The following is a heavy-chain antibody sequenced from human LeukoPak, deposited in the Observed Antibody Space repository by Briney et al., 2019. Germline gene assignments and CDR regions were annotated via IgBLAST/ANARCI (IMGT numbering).Heavy chain of an antibody. CDR1: GYTFTSYA. V-gene: IGHV1-3*01. Sequence: ASVKVSCKASGYTFTSYAMHWVRQAPGQRLEWIGWINAGNGNTKYSQKFQGIVTITRDTSASTAYMELSSLRSEDTAVYYCARRYSSSWYAPFDYWGQGTLVTVSS. CDR3: ARRYSSSWYAPFDY. D-gene: IGHD6-13*01. CDR2: INAGNGNT. J-gene: IGHJ4*02.